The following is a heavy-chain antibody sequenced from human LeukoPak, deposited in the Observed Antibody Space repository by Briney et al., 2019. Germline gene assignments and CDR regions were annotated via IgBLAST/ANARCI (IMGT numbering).Heavy chain of an antibody. CDR1: GYTLTSYY. Sequence: ASVKVSCKASGYTLTSYYMHWVRQAPGQGLEWMGIINPSGGSTSYAQKFQGRVTMTRDTSTSTVYMELSSLRSEDTAVYYCARGYCSSTSCYLSYYYYGMDVWGKGTTVTVSS. J-gene: IGHJ6*04. CDR3: ARGYCSSTSCYLSYYYYGMDV. V-gene: IGHV1-46*01. D-gene: IGHD2-2*01. CDR2: INPSGGST.